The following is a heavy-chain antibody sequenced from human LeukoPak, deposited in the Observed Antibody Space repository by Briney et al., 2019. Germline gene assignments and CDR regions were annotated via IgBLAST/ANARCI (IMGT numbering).Heavy chain of an antibody. J-gene: IGHJ3*02. CDR3: ARDGVAGRGPDAFDI. V-gene: IGHV4-34*01. CDR2: INHSGST. Sequence: SETLSLTCAVYGGSFSGYYWSWIRQPPGKGLGWIGEINHSGSTNYNPSLKSRVTISVDTSKNQFSLKLSSVTAADTAVYYCARDGVAGRGPDAFDIWGQGTMVTVSS. CDR1: GGSFSGYY. D-gene: IGHD6-19*01.